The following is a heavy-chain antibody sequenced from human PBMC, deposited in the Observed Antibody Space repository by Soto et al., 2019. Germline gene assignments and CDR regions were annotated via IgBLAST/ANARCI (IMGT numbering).Heavy chain of an antibody. CDR3: ARDGGGTTDYYYYGMDV. CDR1: GYTFTSYG. D-gene: IGHD1-1*01. Sequence: ASVKVSCKDSGYTFTSYGISWVRQAPGQGLEWMGWISAYNGNTNYAQKVQGRVTMTTDTSTSTAYMELRSLRSDDTAVYYCARDGGGTTDYYYYGMDVWGQGTTVTVSS. CDR2: ISAYNGNT. V-gene: IGHV1-18*01. J-gene: IGHJ6*02.